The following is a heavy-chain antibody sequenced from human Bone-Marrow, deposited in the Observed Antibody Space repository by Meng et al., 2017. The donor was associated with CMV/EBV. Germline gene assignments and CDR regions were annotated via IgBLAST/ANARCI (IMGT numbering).Heavy chain of an antibody. J-gene: IGHJ4*02. CDR3: PHTRGWAFDY. CDR2: SCWYDDQ. CDR1: GFLLCSSGVG. D-gene: IGHD6-19*01. Sequence: TLSECGPPLATPTQTRTLPCSFSGFLLCSSGVGVACIPRAPGKVLEWLAFSCWYDDQRKRPSLKSRHTNTKDPSHTQVAIKLTNMDPVDPATHYCPHTRGWAFDYWGQGTLVTVSS. V-gene: IGHV2-5*01.